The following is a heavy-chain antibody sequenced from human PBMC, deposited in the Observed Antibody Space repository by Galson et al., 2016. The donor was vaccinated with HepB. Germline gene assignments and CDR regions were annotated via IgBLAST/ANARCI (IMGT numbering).Heavy chain of an antibody. CDR2: INAGNGNT. D-gene: IGHD3-10*01. CDR3: ARTLIRGPVRALVFDD. Sequence: SVKVSCKASGYTFTNYAMHWVRQAPGQRLEWMGWINAGNGNTKYSQKFQGRVTITRDTSASTAYMELSSLRSGDTAVYYCARTLIRGPVRALVFDDWGQGTLVTVSS. J-gene: IGHJ4*02. CDR1: GYTFTNYA. V-gene: IGHV1-3*01.